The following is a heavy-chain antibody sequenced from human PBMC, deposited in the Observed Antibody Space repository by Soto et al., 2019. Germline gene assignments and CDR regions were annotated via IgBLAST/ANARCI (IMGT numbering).Heavy chain of an antibody. CDR3: ARDGVDVSRTTVRHGALDI. Sequence: QVPLVQSGAEVKKPGSSVKVSCKASGGSFSTYGISWVRQAPGQGLEWMGGFIPVFTTAKYAQKFQGRVSITADESTYTAYMELSSLRSEDTAVYFWARDGVDVSRTTVRHGALDIWGQGTVVTVSS. J-gene: IGHJ3*02. V-gene: IGHV1-69*01. D-gene: IGHD4-17*01. CDR1: GGSFSTYG. CDR2: FIPVFTTA.